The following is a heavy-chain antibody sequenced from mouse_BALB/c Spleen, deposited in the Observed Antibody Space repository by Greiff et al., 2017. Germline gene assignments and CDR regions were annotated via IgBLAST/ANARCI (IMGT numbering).Heavy chain of an antibody. Sequence: VQLQQSGPELVKPGASVKISCKASGYSFTSYYIHWVKQRPGQGLEWIGWIFPGSGNTKYNEKFKGKATLTADTSSSTAYMQLSSLTSEDSAVYFCARSGTTRAMDYWGQGTSVTVSS. CDR2: IFPGSGNT. CDR1: GYSFTSYY. J-gene: IGHJ4*01. V-gene: IGHV1-66*01. CDR3: ARSGTTRAMDY. D-gene: IGHD1-1*01.